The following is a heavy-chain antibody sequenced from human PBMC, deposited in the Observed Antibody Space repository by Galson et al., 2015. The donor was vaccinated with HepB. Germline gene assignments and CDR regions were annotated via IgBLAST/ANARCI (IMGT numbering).Heavy chain of an antibody. CDR2: ISYDGSNK. CDR1: GFTFSSYA. V-gene: IGHV3-30-3*01. Sequence: SLRLSCAASGFTFSSYAMHWVRQAPGKGLEWVAVISYDGSNKYYADSVKGRFTISRDNSKNTLYLQMNSLRAEDTAVYYCARASTVVTRSFDYWGQGTLVTVSS. J-gene: IGHJ4*02. CDR3: ARASTVVTRSFDY. D-gene: IGHD4-23*01.